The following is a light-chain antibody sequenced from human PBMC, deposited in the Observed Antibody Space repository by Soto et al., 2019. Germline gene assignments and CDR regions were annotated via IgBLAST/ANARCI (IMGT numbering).Light chain of an antibody. CDR3: QQPGT. J-gene: IGKJ1*01. V-gene: IGKV1-5*01. CDR1: QSISSW. CDR2: DAS. Sequence: DIQMTQSPSTLSASVGDRVTITCRASQSISSWLAWYQQKPGKAPKLLIYDASSLESGVPSRFSGSGSGTEFTLTIIRLQPDDFASYYSQQPGTFGQGTKVEIK.